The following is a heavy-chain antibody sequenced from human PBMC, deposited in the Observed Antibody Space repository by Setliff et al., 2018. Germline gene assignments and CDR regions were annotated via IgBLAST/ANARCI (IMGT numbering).Heavy chain of an antibody. CDR3: ARGAGWWDL. Sequence: SETLSLTCTVSGGSISSYYWSWIRQPPGKGLEWIGYIHISGSTNYNPSLKSRVTISVDTSKNQFSLKLSSVTAADTAVYYCARGAGWWDLWGQGTPVTVSS. J-gene: IGHJ5*02. CDR1: GGSISSYY. V-gene: IGHV4-4*08. CDR2: IHISGST.